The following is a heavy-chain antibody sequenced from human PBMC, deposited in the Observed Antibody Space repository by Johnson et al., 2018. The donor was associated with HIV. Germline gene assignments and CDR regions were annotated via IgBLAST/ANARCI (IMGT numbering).Heavy chain of an antibody. Sequence: VQLVESGGGLVQSGGSLRLSCAASGFTFSNHWMHWVRQAPGKGLVWVSRINSDGSSRNYADSVKGRFTISRDNAKNTLYLQMNSLRAEDTAVYYCARALYYYDRGDAFDIWGQGTMVTVSS. CDR3: ARALYYYDRGDAFDI. CDR1: GFTFSNHW. D-gene: IGHD3-22*01. CDR2: INSDGSSR. J-gene: IGHJ3*02. V-gene: IGHV3-74*01.